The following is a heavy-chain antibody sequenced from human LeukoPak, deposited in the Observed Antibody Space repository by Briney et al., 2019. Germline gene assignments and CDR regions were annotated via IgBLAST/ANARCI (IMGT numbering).Heavy chain of an antibody. CDR1: GYTFISYG. V-gene: IGHV1-18*01. J-gene: IGHJ5*02. D-gene: IGHD3-3*01. CDR3: ARDWEWRARRDLFDP. CDR2: TSGDNVNT. Sequence: ASVKVSCKASGYTFISYGISWVRQAPGQGLEWMGWTSGDNVNTYYAQKFLGRVTMKPENSTTTAYMELRGLRSDDTAVYYCARDWEWRARRDLFDPWGQGTRVTVSS.